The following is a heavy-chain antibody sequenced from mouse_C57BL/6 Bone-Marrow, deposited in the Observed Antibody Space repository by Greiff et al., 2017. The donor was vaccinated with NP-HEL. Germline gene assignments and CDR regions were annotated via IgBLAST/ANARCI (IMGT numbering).Heavy chain of an antibody. CDR2: IYPGDGDT. Sequence: VQLQQSGAELVKPGASVKISCTASGYAFSSYWMNWVKERPGKGLEWIGQIYPGDGDTTYNGKFKGKATLTADKSSSTAYMQVSSLTSEDSAVYFCARGDYGSSRFGYAMDYWGQGTSVTVSS. J-gene: IGHJ4*01. CDR3: ARGDYGSSRFGYAMDY. D-gene: IGHD1-1*01. CDR1: GYAFSSYW. V-gene: IGHV1-80*01.